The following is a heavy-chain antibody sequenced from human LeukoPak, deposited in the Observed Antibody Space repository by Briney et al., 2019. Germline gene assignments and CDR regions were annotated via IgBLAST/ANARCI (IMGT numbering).Heavy chain of an antibody. Sequence: ASVKVSCKASGYTLTSYDINWVRQATGQGLEWMGWMNPNSGNTGYAQKFQGRVTMTRNTSISTAYMELSSLRSEDTAVYYCARGPYDILTGYYLSDAFDIWGQGTMVTVSS. D-gene: IGHD3-9*01. CDR3: ARGPYDILTGYYLSDAFDI. CDR1: GYTLTSYD. CDR2: MNPNSGNT. V-gene: IGHV1-8*01. J-gene: IGHJ3*02.